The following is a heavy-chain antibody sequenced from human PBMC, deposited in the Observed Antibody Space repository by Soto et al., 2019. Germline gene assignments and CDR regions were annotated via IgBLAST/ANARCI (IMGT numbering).Heavy chain of an antibody. D-gene: IGHD3-10*01. J-gene: IGHJ6*02. CDR1: GYSFTSYN. CDR3: ARVWSKLWPPNYGMDV. V-gene: IGHV1-46*01. Sequence: QVQLVQSGAEVKSPGASVRLSCKASGYSFTSYNIHWVRQAPGQGLEWMGIINPSFGGTTYAQNFQGRVTMTRVTSTATVYMELTSLRSEDTAMYYCARVWSKLWPPNYGMDVWGQGTTVTVSS. CDR2: INPSFGGT.